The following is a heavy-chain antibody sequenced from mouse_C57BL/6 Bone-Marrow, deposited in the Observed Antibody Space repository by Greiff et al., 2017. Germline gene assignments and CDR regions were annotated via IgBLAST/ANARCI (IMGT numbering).Heavy chain of an antibody. CDR1: GYTFTDYY. CDR2: IFPGSGST. D-gene: IGHD1-1*01. CDR3: ARSGYYGSSYVDWYFDV. J-gene: IGHJ1*03. V-gene: IGHV1-75*01. Sequence: VQLQQSGPELVKPGASVKISCKASGYTFTDYYINWVKQRPGQGLEWIGWIFPGSGSTYYNEKFKGKATLTVDKSSSTAYMLLSSLTSEDSAVYCCARSGYYGSSYVDWYFDVWGTGTTVTVSS.